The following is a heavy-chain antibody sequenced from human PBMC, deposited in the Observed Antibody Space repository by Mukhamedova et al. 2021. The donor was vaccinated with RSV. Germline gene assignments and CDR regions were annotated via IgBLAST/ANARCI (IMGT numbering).Heavy chain of an antibody. CDR3: AISYSSSWQYYFDY. J-gene: IGHJ4*02. Sequence: VRQMPGKGLEWMGIIYPDDSDTRYSPSFQGQVTISADKSISTAYLQWSSLKASDTAMYYCAISYSSSWQYYFDYWGQGTLVTVSS. CDR2: IYPDDSDT. V-gene: IGHV5-51*01. D-gene: IGHD6-13*01.